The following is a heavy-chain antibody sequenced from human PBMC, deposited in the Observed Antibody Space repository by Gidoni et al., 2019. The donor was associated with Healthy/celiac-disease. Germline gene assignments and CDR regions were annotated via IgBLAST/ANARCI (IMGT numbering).Heavy chain of an antibody. J-gene: IGHJ4*02. V-gene: IGHV3-30-3*01. D-gene: IGHD3-22*01. CDR1: GFPFSSYG. Sequence: QVQLVASGGGVVQPGRSLRLSCAASGFPFSSYGMHWVRQAPGKGLGWVAVISYDGSNKYYADSVKGRFTISRDNSKNTLYLQMNSLRAEDTAVYYCARDPYDSSGPFDYWGQGTLVTVSS. CDR3: ARDPYDSSGPFDY. CDR2: ISYDGSNK.